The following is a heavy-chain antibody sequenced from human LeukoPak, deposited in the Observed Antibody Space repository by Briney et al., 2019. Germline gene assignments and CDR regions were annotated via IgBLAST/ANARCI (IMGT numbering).Heavy chain of an antibody. Sequence: SETLSLTCTVSGSSISSSSYYWGWIRQPPGKGLEWIGSIYYSGSTYYNPSLKSRVAISVDTSKNQFSLKLSSVTAADTAVYYCARDRSFSDTAIIWGQGTLVTVSS. CDR3: ARDRSFSDTAII. J-gene: IGHJ4*02. CDR1: GSSISSSSYY. V-gene: IGHV4-39*07. CDR2: IYYSGST. D-gene: IGHD5-18*01.